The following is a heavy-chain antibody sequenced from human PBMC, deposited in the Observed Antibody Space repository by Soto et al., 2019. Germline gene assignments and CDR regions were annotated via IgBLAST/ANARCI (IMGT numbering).Heavy chain of an antibody. CDR2: ISGGGGTT. J-gene: IGHJ6*02. CDR1: GFTFSTYA. Sequence: GGSLRLSCAASGFTFSTYAMNWVRQAPGKGLEWVSAISGGGGTTYSAGSVKGRVTISRDNSKNTLYLQMNSLRAEDTAVYYCAKVSLGALTFTDYYYYGLDVWGQGTTVTVSS. V-gene: IGHV3-23*01. CDR3: AKVSLGALTFTDYYYYGLDV. D-gene: IGHD1-26*01.